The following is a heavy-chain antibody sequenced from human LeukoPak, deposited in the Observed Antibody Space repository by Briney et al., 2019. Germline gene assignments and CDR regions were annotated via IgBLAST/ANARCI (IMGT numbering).Heavy chain of an antibody. CDR1: GFTFSSYA. Sequence: GGSLRLSCAASGFTFSSYAMNWVRQAPGKGLEWVSAISGSGGSTYYADSVTGRFTISRDNSKNTLYLQMNSLRAEDTAVYYCTGCGRTRCSLDSIDFWGQGILVTVSS. CDR2: ISGSGGST. V-gene: IGHV3-23*01. CDR3: TGCGRTRCSLDSIDF. D-gene: IGHD2-2*01. J-gene: IGHJ4*02.